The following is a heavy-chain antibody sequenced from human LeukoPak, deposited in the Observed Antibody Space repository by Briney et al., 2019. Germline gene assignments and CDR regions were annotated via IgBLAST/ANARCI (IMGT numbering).Heavy chain of an antibody. J-gene: IGHJ4*02. CDR3: AKGITMIVVVQYYFDY. CDR2: ISGSGGST. V-gene: IGHV3-23*01. D-gene: IGHD3-22*01. Sequence: PGGSLRLSCAASGFTFSSYAMSWVRQAPGKGLEWVSAISGSGGSTYYADSVKGRFTISRDNSKNTLYLQMNSLRAEDTAVYYCAKGITMIVVVQYYFDYWGQGTLVTVSS. CDR1: GFTFSSYA.